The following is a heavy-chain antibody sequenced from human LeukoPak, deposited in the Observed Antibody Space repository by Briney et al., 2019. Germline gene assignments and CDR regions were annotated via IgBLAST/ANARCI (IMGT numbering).Heavy chain of an antibody. CDR3: ARGRPTKSIAAAGVNWFDP. Sequence: SVKVSCKASGYTFTSYDINWVRQATGQGLEWMGGIIPIFGTANYAQKFQGRVTITADKSTSTAYMELSSLRSEDTAVYYCARGRPTKSIAAAGVNWFDPWGQGTLVTVSS. J-gene: IGHJ5*02. D-gene: IGHD6-13*01. CDR2: IIPIFGTA. V-gene: IGHV1-69*06. CDR1: GYTFTSYD.